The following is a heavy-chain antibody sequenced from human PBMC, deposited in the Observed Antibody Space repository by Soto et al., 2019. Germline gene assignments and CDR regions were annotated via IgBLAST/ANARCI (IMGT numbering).Heavy chain of an antibody. CDR2: IYYSGST. V-gene: IGHV4-31*03. D-gene: IGHD3-10*01. CDR3: ARGLTMVSGAGYYYYGMDV. CDR1: GGSISSGGYY. Sequence: QVQLQESGPGLVKPSQTLSLTCTVSGGSISSGGYYWSWIRQHPGKGLEWIGYIYYSGSTYYNPSLKRRVTISVDTSKNQFSLKLSSVTAADTAVYYCARGLTMVSGAGYYYYGMDVWGQGTTVTVSS. J-gene: IGHJ6*02.